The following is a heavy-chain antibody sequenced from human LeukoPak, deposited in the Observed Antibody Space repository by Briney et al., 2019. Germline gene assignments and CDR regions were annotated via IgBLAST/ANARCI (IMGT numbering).Heavy chain of an antibody. Sequence: LSETLSLSCTVSGGSISTYYLNWVRQAPGQGLEWVGYVYSIWRINSYPTLRRRGAISVDTSTNQISLRLPSVTVAEPAAFYCVREHSVGGTLEAFDMWGGGRMVTVSS. J-gene: IGHJ3*02. CDR3: VREHSVGGTLEAFDM. D-gene: IGHD3-16*01. CDR2: VYSIWRI. V-gene: IGHV4-59*01. CDR1: GGSISTYY.